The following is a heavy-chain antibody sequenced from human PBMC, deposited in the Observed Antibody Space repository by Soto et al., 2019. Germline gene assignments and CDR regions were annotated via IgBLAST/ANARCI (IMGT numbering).Heavy chain of an antibody. CDR1: GGTFSSYT. CDR2: IIPILGIA. Sequence: SVKVSCKASGGTFSSYTISWVRQAPGQGLEWMGRIIPILGIANYAQKFQGRVTITADKSTSTAYMELSSLRSEDTAVYYCARDQSYDILTGFFDYWGQGTLVTVSS. CDR3: ARDQSYDILTGFFDY. J-gene: IGHJ4*02. V-gene: IGHV1-69*04. D-gene: IGHD3-9*01.